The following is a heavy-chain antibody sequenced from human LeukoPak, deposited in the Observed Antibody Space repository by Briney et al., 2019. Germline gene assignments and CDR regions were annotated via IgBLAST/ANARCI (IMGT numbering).Heavy chain of an antibody. CDR3: AKSKGGSITMIVVVPPPDY. CDR2: IRPGGDMT. V-gene: IGHV3-23*01. CDR1: GFTFSNYA. J-gene: IGHJ4*02. Sequence: GGSLRLSCAAAGFTFSNYAMSWVRQAPGRGLEWVSAIRPGGDMTYYAESVKGRFSISRDNSNNTLYLQMNSLRAEDTAVYYCAKSKGGSITMIVVVPPPDYWGQGTLVTVSS. D-gene: IGHD3-22*01.